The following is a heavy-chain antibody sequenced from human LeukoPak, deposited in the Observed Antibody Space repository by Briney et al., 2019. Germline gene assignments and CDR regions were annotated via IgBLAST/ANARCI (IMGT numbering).Heavy chain of an antibody. CDR1: GFTFSSYA. D-gene: IGHD3-22*01. CDR2: ISGSGGST. CDR3: ALERSSPAYYYESSGLDY. Sequence: GGSLRLSCAASGFTFSSYAVTWVRQAPGKGLEWVSTISGSGGSTYYADSVKGRFTISRDNSRNTLYLQMNSLRAEDTAVYYCALERSSPAYYYESSGLDYWGQGTLVTVSS. V-gene: IGHV3-23*01. J-gene: IGHJ4*02.